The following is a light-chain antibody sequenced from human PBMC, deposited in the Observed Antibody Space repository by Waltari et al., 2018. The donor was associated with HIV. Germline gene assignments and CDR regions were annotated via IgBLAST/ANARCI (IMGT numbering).Light chain of an antibody. CDR3: QQYHGKSPMYT. V-gene: IGKV3-15*01. J-gene: IGKJ2*01. CDR1: QNVDRD. Sequence: ETVLTQSPATLSVSPGETATLSCRASQNVDRDLAWYQQRPGHPPRLLIFSTSHRSFGVPAKFSGSGWGTEFSLTISSLQSEDSAVYYCQQYHGKSPMYTFGQGTKLEIK. CDR2: STS.